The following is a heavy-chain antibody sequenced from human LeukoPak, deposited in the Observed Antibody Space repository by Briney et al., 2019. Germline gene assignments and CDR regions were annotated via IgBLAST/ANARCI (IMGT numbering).Heavy chain of an antibody. CDR1: GFTFSSYA. D-gene: IGHD6-6*01. Sequence: GRSLRLSCAASGFTFSSYAMHWVRQAPGKGLEWLAVISYDGSNKYYADSVKGRFTISRDNSKNTLYLQMNSLRAEDTAVYYCARGGYSSSSPLDYWGQGTLVTVSS. V-gene: IGHV3-30*01. CDR2: ISYDGSNK. J-gene: IGHJ4*02. CDR3: ARGGYSSSSPLDY.